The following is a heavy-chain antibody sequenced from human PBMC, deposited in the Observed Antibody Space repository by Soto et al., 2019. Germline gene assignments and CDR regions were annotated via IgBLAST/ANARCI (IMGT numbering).Heavy chain of an antibody. CDR2: ISYDGSNK. CDR3: ARDIVGAALDY. D-gene: IGHD1-26*01. J-gene: IGHJ4*02. CDR1: GFTFSSYA. V-gene: IGHV3-30-3*01. Sequence: GVLRLSCAASGFTFSSYAMHWVRQAPGKGLEWVAVISYDGSNKYYADSVKGRFTISRDNSKNTLYLQMNSLRAEDTAVYYCARDIVGAALDYWGQGTLVTVSS.